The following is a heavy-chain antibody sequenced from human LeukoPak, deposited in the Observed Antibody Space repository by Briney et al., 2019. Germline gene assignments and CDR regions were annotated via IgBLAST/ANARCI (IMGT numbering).Heavy chain of an antibody. D-gene: IGHD6-19*01. CDR3: AREFYSSGCTDY. Sequence: SVKVSCKASGGTFSSYAISWVRQAPGQGLEWMGRIIPIFGTANYAQKFQGRVTITTDESTSTAYMELSSLRSDDTAVYYCAREFYSSGCTDYWGQGTLVTVSS. CDR2: IIPIFGTA. V-gene: IGHV1-69*05. CDR1: GGTFSSYA. J-gene: IGHJ4*02.